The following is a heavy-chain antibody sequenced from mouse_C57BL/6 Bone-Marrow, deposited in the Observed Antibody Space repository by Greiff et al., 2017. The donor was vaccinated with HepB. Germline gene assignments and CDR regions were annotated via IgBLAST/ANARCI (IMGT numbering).Heavy chain of an antibody. CDR3: TIYYGSSAY. V-gene: IGHV1-15*01. CDR1: GYTFTDYE. D-gene: IGHD1-1*01. CDR2: IDPETGGT. J-gene: IGHJ3*01. Sequence: VKLVESGAELVRPGASVTLSCKASGYTFTDYEMHWVKQTPVHGLEWIGAIDPETGGTAYNQKFKGKAILTADKSSSTAYMELRSLTSEDSAVYYCTIYYGSSAYWGQGTLVTVSA.